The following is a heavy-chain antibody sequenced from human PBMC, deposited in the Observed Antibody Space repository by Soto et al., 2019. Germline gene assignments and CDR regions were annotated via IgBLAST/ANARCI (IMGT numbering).Heavy chain of an antibody. CDR3: TTDPDTAMSFEPLGPWFDP. CDR2: IKSKTDGGTT. J-gene: IGHJ5*02. D-gene: IGHD5-18*01. CDR1: GFTFSNAW. V-gene: IGHV3-15*07. Sequence: GGSLSLSCAASGFTFSNAWMNWVRQAPGKGLEWVGRIKSKTDGGTTDYAAPVKGRFTISRDDSKNTLYLQMNSLKTEDTAVYYCTTDPDTAMSFEPLGPWFDPWGQGTLVTVSS.